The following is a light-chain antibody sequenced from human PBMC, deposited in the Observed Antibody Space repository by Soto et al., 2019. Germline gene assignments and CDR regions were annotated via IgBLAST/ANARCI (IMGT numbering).Light chain of an antibody. CDR3: QHFYNTPPA. CDR2: WAS. CDR1: QTVLSSSNKKNY. Sequence: SVMTQSPDSLAVSLGERATINCKSSQTVLSSSNKKNYVAWYQQKPGHPPTLFISWASTREPRVPDRSSGSGSRKDFTLTVSNLQAEDGAVYYFQHFYNTPPAFGPGTKVDI. V-gene: IGKV4-1*01. J-gene: IGKJ3*01.